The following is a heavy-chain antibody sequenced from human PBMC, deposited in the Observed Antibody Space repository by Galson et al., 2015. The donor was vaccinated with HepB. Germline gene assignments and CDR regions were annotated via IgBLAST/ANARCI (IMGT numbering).Heavy chain of an antibody. V-gene: IGHV1-69*04. CDR3: ARAYRPYRGEGAFDI. Sequence: SVKVSCKASGGTFSSYAISWVRQAPGQGLEWMGRIIPILGIANYAQKFQGRVTIAADKSTSTAYMELSSLRSEDTAVYYCARAYRPYRGEGAFDIWGQGTMVTVSS. J-gene: IGHJ3*02. D-gene: IGHD1-26*01. CDR2: IIPILGIA. CDR1: GGTFSSYA.